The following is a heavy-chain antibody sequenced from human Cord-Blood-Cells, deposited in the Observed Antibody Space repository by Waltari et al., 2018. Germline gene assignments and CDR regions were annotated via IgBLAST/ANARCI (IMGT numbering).Heavy chain of an antibody. V-gene: IGHV4-39*01. CDR2: IYYSGST. D-gene: IGHD7-27*01. Sequence: QLQLQESGPGLVKPSETLSLTCTVSGGSISSSSYYWGWIRQPPGKGLEWIGSIYYSGSTYYTPSLKSRVPISVDTSKNQFSLKLSSVTAADTAVYYCACTLGKGDAFDIWGQGTMVTVSS. CDR1: GGSISSSSYY. CDR3: ACTLGKGDAFDI. J-gene: IGHJ3*02.